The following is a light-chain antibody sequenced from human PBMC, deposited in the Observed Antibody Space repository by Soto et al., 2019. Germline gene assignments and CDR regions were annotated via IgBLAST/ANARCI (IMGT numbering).Light chain of an antibody. V-gene: IGKV1-39*01. CDR1: QSISSY. CDR2: AAS. CDR3: QQSYSTPRIT. J-gene: IGKJ1*01. Sequence: DIQMTQSPSSLSASVGDRVTITCRASQSISSYLNWYQQKPGKAPKLLIYAASSLQSGVPSRFSGSGSGTEFTLTISSLQPEDFATYYCQQSYSTPRITFGQGTKVDIK.